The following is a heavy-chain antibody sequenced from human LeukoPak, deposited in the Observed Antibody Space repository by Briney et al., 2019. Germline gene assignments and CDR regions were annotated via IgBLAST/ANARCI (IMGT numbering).Heavy chain of an antibody. Sequence: ASVKVSCKGSGYSFTNYAMNWVRQAPGQALEWMGWIHPSTWNPTYAQGFTGQFVFSLDISVSTTYLQISSLKAEDTAVYFCARAFQSLGGLSLPDYWGQGTLLTVSS. V-gene: IGHV7-4-1*02. J-gene: IGHJ4*02. CDR2: IHPSTWNP. CDR1: GYSFTNYA. CDR3: ARAFQSLGGLSLPDY. D-gene: IGHD3-16*02.